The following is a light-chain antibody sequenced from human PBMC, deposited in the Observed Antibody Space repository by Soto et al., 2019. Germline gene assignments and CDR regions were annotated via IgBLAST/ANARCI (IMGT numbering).Light chain of an antibody. Sequence: IQRTPSRASLSASVGARFTITVRASQSISSYLNWYQQNPGKPPKLLIYAASTLQSGVPSRFIGSGSGRDFTFTISSLKPEDLATYYSQDSYMNTWTIGGGTKVDI. V-gene: IGKV1-39*01. CDR1: QSISSY. CDR3: QDSYMNTWT. J-gene: IGKJ4*01. CDR2: AAS.